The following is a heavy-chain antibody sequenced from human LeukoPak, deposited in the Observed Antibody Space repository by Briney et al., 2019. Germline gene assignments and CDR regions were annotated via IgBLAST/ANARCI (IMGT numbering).Heavy chain of an antibody. CDR1: GGSISSSNYY. V-gene: IGHV4-39*07. J-gene: IGHJ4*02. CDR3: ARGTPGSGWPLFDY. D-gene: IGHD6-19*01. Sequence: PSETLSLTCTVSGGSISSSNYYWGWIRQPPGKGLEWIGSIYHSGSTYYNPSLKSPVTISVDTSKNQFSLKLSSVTAADTAVYYCARGTPGSGWPLFDYWGQGTLVTVSS. CDR2: IYHSGST.